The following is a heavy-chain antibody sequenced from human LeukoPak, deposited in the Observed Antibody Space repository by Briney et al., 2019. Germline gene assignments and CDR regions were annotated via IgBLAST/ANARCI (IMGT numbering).Heavy chain of an antibody. J-gene: IGHJ4*02. D-gene: IGHD5-24*01. Sequence: ASVKVSCKASGYTFTNYYIHWVRQAPGQGLEWMGIINPGGRSTSYAQKFQGRVTMTRDMSTSTVYMELSSLRSEDTAVYYCAREIGPIQLHLWGSAFDYWGQGTLVTVSS. CDR2: INPGGRST. CDR3: AREIGPIQLHLWGSAFDY. CDR1: GYTFTNYY. V-gene: IGHV1-46*01.